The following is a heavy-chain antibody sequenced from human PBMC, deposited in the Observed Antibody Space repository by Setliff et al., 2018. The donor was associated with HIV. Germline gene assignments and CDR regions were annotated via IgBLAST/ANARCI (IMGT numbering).Heavy chain of an antibody. V-gene: IGHV4-39*07. D-gene: IGHD6-19*01. J-gene: IGHJ4*02. CDR2: IYYSGST. CDR3: ARWVYNSAWSLDY. CDR1: GGSITTSTFY. Sequence: PSETLSLTCTVSGGSITTSTFYWGWIRQPPGKGLEWIGSIYYSGSTYYNPPLKSRLTISLDTSRNQFSLKLTSVTAADSATYYCARWVYNSAWSLDYWGQGTLVTVSS.